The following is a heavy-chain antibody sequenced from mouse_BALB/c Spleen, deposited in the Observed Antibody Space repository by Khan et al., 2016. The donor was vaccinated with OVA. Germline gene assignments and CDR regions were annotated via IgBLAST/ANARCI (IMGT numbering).Heavy chain of an antibody. Sequence: QVQLKESGPGLVAPSQSLSITSTVSGFSLTGYGVNWVRQPPGKGLEWLGVIWGDGITDYNSALKSRLSISKDNSKSQVFLKMNSLQTDDTARYYCARGPYFGNYFAMDYWGQGTSVTVSS. CDR2: IWGDGIT. V-gene: IGHV2-6-7*01. CDR1: GFSLTGYG. CDR3: ARGPYFGNYFAMDY. D-gene: IGHD2-10*01. J-gene: IGHJ4*01.